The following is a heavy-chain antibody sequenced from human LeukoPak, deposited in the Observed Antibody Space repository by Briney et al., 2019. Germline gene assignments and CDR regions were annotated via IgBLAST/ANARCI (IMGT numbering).Heavy chain of an antibody. CDR3: ARDRYDYSNWNWFDP. CDR1: GGSFSGYY. CDR2: INHSGST. J-gene: IGHJ5*02. Sequence: SETLSLTCAVYGGSFSGYYWSWIRQPPGKGLEWIGEINHSGSTNYNPSLKSRVTISVDTSKNQFSLKLSSVTAADTAVYYCARDRYDYSNWNWFDPWGQGTLVTVSS. D-gene: IGHD4-4*01. V-gene: IGHV4-34*01.